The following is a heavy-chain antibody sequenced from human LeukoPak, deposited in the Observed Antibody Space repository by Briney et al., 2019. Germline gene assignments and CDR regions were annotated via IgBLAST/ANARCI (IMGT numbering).Heavy chain of an antibody. D-gene: IGHD3-22*01. CDR1: GFTVSSNY. CDR3: AKHYYDSSGYYYFDY. V-gene: IGHV3-53*01. CDR2: IYSGGST. Sequence: GGSLRLSCAASGFTVSSNYMSWVRQAPGKGLEWVSVIYSGGSTYYADSVKGRFTISRDNSKNTLYLQMNSLRAEGTAVYYCAKHYYDSSGYYYFDYWGQGTLVTVSS. J-gene: IGHJ4*02.